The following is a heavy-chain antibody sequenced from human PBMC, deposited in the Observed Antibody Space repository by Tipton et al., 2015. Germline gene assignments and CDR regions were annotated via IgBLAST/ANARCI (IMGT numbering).Heavy chain of an antibody. D-gene: IGHD3-9*01. J-gene: IGHJ4*02. CDR1: GYSITNGLY. V-gene: IGHV4-38-2*02. CDR2: IYHDGGT. Sequence: TLSLTCTVSGYSITNGLYWGWIRQPPGKGLEWIGNIYHDGGTYYNPSLKSRVTISVDSSTNQFFLILSSVTAADTAVYYCACQDYDSLTRDYQTVDYWGQGTLVTVSS. CDR3: ACQDYDSLTRDYQTVDY.